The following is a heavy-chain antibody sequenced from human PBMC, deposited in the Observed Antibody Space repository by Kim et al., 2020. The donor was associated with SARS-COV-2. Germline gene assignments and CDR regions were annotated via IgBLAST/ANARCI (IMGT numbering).Heavy chain of an antibody. J-gene: IGHJ5*02. V-gene: IGHV4-34*01. CDR2: INHSGST. Sequence: SETLSLTCAVYGGSFSGYYWSWIRQPPGKGLEWIGEINHSGSTNYNPSLKSRVTISVDTSKNQFSLKLSSVTAADTAVYYCARKGSSSWTLRWFDPWGQGTLVTVSS. CDR3: ARKGSSSWTLRWFDP. D-gene: IGHD6-13*01. CDR1: GGSFSGYY.